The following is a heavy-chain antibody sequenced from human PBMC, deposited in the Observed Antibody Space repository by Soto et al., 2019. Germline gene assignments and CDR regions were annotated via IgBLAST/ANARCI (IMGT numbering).Heavy chain of an antibody. J-gene: IGHJ3*02. D-gene: IGHD2-15*01. CDR2: ISGSGGST. V-gene: IGHV3-23*01. CDR1: GFIFSNYG. Sequence: GGSLRLCCAASGFIFSNYGMSWVRQAPGKGLEWVSGISGSGGSTYYADSVKGRFTISRDNSRDTLYLQMNSLRAEDTAVYYCAKDRGGGSPSARFAIWGQGTMVTVSS. CDR3: AKDRGGGSPSARFAI.